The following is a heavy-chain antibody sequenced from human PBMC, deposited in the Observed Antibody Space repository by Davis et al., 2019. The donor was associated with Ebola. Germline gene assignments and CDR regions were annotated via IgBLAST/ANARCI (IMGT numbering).Heavy chain of an antibody. D-gene: IGHD1-7*01. CDR2: IADSGGAT. Sequence: PGGSLRLSCAASGFTFSNYAMSWVRQSPGKGLEWVSSIADSGGATYYTDSVKGRFTISRDNAKSTLYLQMNSLTAEDTAVYYCVRTTYGAPEYWGQGTLVTVSS. V-gene: IGHV3-23*01. CDR1: GFTFSNYA. J-gene: IGHJ4*02. CDR3: VRTTYGAPEY.